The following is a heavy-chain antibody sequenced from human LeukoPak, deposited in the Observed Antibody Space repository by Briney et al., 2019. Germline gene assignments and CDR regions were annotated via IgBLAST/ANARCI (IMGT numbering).Heavy chain of an antibody. Sequence: APVKVPCKASGYTFTSYGISWVRQAPGQGLEWMGWISAYNGNTNYAQKLQGRVTMTTDTSTSTAYRERRSLRSDDTGVYYCARMYRDAFDIWGQGTMVTVSS. V-gene: IGHV1-18*01. CDR2: ISAYNGNT. CDR1: GYTFTSYG. J-gene: IGHJ3*02. CDR3: ARMYRDAFDI. D-gene: IGHD1-26*01.